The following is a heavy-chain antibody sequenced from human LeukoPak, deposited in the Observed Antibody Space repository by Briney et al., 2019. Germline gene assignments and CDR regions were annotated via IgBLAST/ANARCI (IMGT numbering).Heavy chain of an antibody. J-gene: IGHJ4*02. V-gene: IGHV3-11*01. CDR1: GFTFSDYY. D-gene: IGHD2-15*01. CDR3: AKVAFSDTFYFDY. Sequence: GGSLRLSCAASGFTFSDYYMSWIRQAPGKGLEWVSYISSSGSTIYYADSVKGRFTISRDNAKNSLYLQMNSLRAEDTAVYYCAKVAFSDTFYFDYWGQGTLVTVSS. CDR2: ISSSGSTI.